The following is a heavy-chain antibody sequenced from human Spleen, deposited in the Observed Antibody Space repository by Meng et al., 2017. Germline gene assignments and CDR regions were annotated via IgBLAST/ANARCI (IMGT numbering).Heavy chain of an antibody. CDR2: INPSGGST. Sequence: ASVKVSCKASGYAFTSYGVSWVRQAPGQGLEWMGIINPSGGSTSYAQKFQGRVTMTRDTSTSTVYMELSSLRSEDTAVYYCARVLGVARSAFDIWGQGTMVTVSS. J-gene: IGHJ3*02. D-gene: IGHD3-3*01. CDR1: GYAFTSYG. V-gene: IGHV1-46*01. CDR3: ARVLGVARSAFDI.